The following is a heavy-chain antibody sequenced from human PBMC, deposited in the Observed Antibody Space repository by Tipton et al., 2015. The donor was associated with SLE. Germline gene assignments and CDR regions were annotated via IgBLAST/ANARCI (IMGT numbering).Heavy chain of an antibody. J-gene: IGHJ4*02. Sequence: TLSLTCTVSGGSISSYYWNWIRQSPGKGLEWIGYIYYSGSTNYNPSLKSRVTISVDTSKNQFSLKLSSVTAADTAVYYCARAEYSAYDVTQFDLWGQGILLTVSS. CDR1: GGSISSYY. CDR3: ARAEYSAYDVTQFDL. CDR2: IYYSGST. D-gene: IGHD5-12*01. V-gene: IGHV4-59*01.